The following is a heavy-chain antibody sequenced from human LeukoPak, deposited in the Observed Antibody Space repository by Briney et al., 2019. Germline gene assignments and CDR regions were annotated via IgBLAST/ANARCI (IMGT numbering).Heavy chain of an antibody. CDR3: VRGSSASTHYYMDV. Sequence: PGGSLRLSCAASGFTFTNYAMTWVRQAPGKGLEWVSGIGGSGVSTYYAGSVRGRFTISRDNSKNTLYLQMDSLRAEDTALYYCVRGSSASTHYYMDVWGKGTTVTVSS. CDR1: GFTFTNYA. J-gene: IGHJ6*03. CDR2: IGGSGVST. V-gene: IGHV3-23*01. D-gene: IGHD3-22*01.